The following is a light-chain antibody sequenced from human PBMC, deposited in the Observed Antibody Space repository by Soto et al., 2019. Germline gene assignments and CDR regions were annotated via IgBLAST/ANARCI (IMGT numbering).Light chain of an antibody. Sequence: IVLTQSPDTLSLSPGERGTLSCRASQNVSNNYLAWYQQKPGQAPRLLIYDASSRATGIPDRFSGSGSGTDFTLTISRLEPEDFAVYYCQQCAFSPRTFGQGTRLEIK. CDR1: QNVSNNY. CDR2: DAS. J-gene: IGKJ2*01. CDR3: QQCAFSPRT. V-gene: IGKV3-20*01.